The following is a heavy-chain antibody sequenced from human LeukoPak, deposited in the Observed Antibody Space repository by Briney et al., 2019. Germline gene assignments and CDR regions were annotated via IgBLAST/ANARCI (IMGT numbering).Heavy chain of an antibody. CDR1: GVSINSSYYD. D-gene: IGHD6-19*01. CDR2: IYYSGST. Sequence: KPSETLSLTCTVSGVSINSSYYDWGWIRQPPGKGLEWIGTIYYSGSTYLNPSLKSQFTISVDTAKNGFSLKLSSVTAADTAVYYCASLHRSGSGWYRDDWGQGSLVTVSS. CDR3: ASLHRSGSGWYRDD. J-gene: IGHJ4*02. V-gene: IGHV4-39*01.